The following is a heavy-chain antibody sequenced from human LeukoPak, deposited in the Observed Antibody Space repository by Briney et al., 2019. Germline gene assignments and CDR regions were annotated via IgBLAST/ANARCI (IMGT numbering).Heavy chain of an antibody. CDR3: TTRYCSGGRCDY. V-gene: IGHV3-15*01. CDR2: IKSKTDGGTT. D-gene: IGHD2-15*01. CDR1: GFTFNNAW. Sequence: GGSLRLSCAASGFTFNNAWMSWVRQAPGKGLEWVGRIKSKTDGGTTDYAAPVKGRFTISRDDSKTTLYLQMNSLETEDTAVYYCTTRYCSGGRCDYWGQGTLVTVSS. J-gene: IGHJ4*02.